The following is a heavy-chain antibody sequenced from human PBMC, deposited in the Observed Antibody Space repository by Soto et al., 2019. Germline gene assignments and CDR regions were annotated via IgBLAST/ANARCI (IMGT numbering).Heavy chain of an antibody. D-gene: IGHD5-12*01. CDR2: INSDGTRT. CDR1: GFTFNTYW. CDR3: TTVATHSYNWLDP. J-gene: IGHJ5*02. Sequence: EVQLAESGGTLVQPGGSLRLSCAASGFTFNTYWMHWVRQAPGTGLVWVSRINSDGTRTTYADSVKGRFTISRDNAKNTVYLQMNSLRAEDTAVYYCTTVATHSYNWLDPWGQGTLVTVSS. V-gene: IGHV3-74*01.